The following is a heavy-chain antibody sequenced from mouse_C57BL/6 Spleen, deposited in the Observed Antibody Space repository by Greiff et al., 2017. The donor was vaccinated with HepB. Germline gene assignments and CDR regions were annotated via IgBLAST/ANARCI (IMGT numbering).Heavy chain of an antibody. CDR3: ERDYYGSSLLYAMDY. J-gene: IGHJ4*01. Sequence: QVQLQQSGAELARPGASVTLSCKASGYTFTSYGISWVKQRTGQGLEWIGEIYPRSGNTYYNEKFKGKATLSVDKSSSTAYMELRSLTSEDSAVYFSERDYYGSSLLYAMDYWGQGTSVTVSS. V-gene: IGHV1-81*01. D-gene: IGHD1-1*01. CDR1: GYTFTSYG. CDR2: IYPRSGNT.